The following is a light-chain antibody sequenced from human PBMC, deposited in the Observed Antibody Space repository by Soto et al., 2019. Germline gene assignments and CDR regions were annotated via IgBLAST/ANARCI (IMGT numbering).Light chain of an antibody. CDR2: TAS. Sequence: DIRMTQSPSSVSASVGDRVTITCRASQGISSWLAWYQQKPGKAPNLLIYTASTLQSGVPSMFSGSGSGTDFTLTISSLQPEDSATYLCQHTNSSPVTFGEGTKVEI. CDR3: QHTNSSPVT. J-gene: IGKJ4*01. CDR1: QGISSW. V-gene: IGKV1-12*01.